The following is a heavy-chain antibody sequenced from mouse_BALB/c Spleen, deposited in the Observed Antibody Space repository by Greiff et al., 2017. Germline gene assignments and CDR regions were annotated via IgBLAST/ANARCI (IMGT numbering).Heavy chain of an antibody. CDR3: AKSGGSSSFDY. CDR1: GFSLTSYG. CDR2: IWRGGST. Sequence: QVHVKQSGPSLVQPSQSLSITCTVSGFSLTSYGVHWVRQSPGKGLEWLGVIWRGGSTDYNAAFRSRLSITKDNSKSQVFFKMNSLKADDTAIYYCAKSGGSSSFDYWGQGTTLTVSS. J-gene: IGHJ2*01. D-gene: IGHD1-1*01. V-gene: IGHV2-5-1*01.